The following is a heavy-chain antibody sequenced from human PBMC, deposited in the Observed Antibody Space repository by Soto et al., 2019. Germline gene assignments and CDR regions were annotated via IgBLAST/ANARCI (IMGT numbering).Heavy chain of an antibody. CDR1: GFTFSSYW. CDR2: IKGDGSST. CDR3: ARGKTNVYALDV. V-gene: IGHV3-74*01. Sequence: EVQLVESGGDLVQPGGSLRLSCAASGFTFSSYWMHWVRQAPGKELVWVSRIKGDGSSTNSADSLQGRFTISRDNAKSTLDLQINSLRAEDTAVYYCARGKTNVYALDVWGQGTAVTVS. J-gene: IGHJ6*02.